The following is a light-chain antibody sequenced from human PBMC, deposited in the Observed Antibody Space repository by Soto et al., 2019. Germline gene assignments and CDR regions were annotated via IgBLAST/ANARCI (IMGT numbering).Light chain of an antibody. CDR2: EVI. J-gene: IGLJ1*01. CDR1: SSDVVRYNF. V-gene: IGLV2-23*02. Sequence: QSALTQPASVSGSPGQSITISCTGTSSDVVRYNFVSWYHQHPGKAPKLIIHEVIKRFSGLSNRFSGSKSGNTASLTISGLQAEDEANYYCCSYAGSSTFVFGTGTKLTVL. CDR3: CSYAGSSTFV.